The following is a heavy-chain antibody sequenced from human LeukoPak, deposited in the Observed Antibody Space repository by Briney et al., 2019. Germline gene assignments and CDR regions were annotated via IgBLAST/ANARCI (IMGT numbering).Heavy chain of an antibody. CDR1: GFTFSSYW. CDR3: ARDAGWGRLDS. V-gene: IGHV3-74*01. CDR2: IDRDGSRI. Sequence: PGGSLRLSCAVSGFTFSSYWMHWVRQAPGKGLVWVSRIDRDGSRINYADSVKGRFTISRDNAKNTLYLQMNSLRVEDTGIYYCARDAGWGRLDSWGQGALVTVSS. D-gene: IGHD3-16*01. J-gene: IGHJ4*02.